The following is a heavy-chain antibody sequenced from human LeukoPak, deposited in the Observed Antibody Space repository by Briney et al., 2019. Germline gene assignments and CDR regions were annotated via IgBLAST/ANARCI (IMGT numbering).Heavy chain of an antibody. D-gene: IGHD3-16*02. V-gene: IGHV3-23*01. CDR2: ISGSGGST. Sequence: GGSLRLSCAASGFTFSSYAMSWVRQAPGRGLEWVSAISGSGGSTYYADSVKGRFTISRDNSKNTLSLQMNSLRAEDTAVYYCAKDFLITFGGVIAPCFDYWGQGTLVTVSS. J-gene: IGHJ4*02. CDR3: AKDFLITFGGVIAPCFDY. CDR1: GFTFSSYA.